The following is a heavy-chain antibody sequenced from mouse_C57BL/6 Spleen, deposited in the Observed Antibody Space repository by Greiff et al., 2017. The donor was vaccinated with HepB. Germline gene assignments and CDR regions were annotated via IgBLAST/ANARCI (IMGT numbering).Heavy chain of an antibody. Sequence: QVQLQQSGAELVKPGASVKLSCKASGYTFTSYWMHWVKQRPGQGLEWIGMIHPNSGSTNYNEKFKSKATLTVDKSSSTAYMQLSSLTSEDSAVYYCARGGTYYSTISDDWGQGTSVTVSS. D-gene: IGHD2-5*01. CDR2: IHPNSGST. CDR1: GYTFTSYW. V-gene: IGHV1-64*01. J-gene: IGHJ4*01. CDR3: ARGGTYYSTISDD.